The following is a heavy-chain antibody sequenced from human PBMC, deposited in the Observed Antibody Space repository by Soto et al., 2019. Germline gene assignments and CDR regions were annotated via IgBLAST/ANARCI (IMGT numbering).Heavy chain of an antibody. J-gene: IGHJ3*02. CDR2: ISSSSSYI. Sequence: PGGSLRLSCAASGFTFSSYSMNWVRQAPGKGLEWVSSISSSSSYIYYADSVKGRFTISRDNAKNSLYLQMNSLRAEDTAVYYCASGFGELYYAFDISGQGTMVTVSS. D-gene: IGHD3-10*01. CDR1: GFTFSSYS. CDR3: ASGFGELYYAFDI. V-gene: IGHV3-21*01.